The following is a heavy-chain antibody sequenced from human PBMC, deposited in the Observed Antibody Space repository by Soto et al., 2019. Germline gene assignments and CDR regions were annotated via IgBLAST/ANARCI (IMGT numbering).Heavy chain of an antibody. V-gene: IGHV1-8*01. D-gene: IGHD6-19*01. J-gene: IGHJ4*02. Sequence: QVQLVQPGAEVKKPGASVKVSCKASGYTFTSYEINWVRQATGQGLEWMGWMNPNSGNTGYAQKFQGRVTMTRNTSISTAYMELSRLRSEDTAVYYCARGQSGYSSGWSPNDYWGQGTLVTVSS. CDR1: GYTFTSYE. CDR3: ARGQSGYSSGWSPNDY. CDR2: MNPNSGNT.